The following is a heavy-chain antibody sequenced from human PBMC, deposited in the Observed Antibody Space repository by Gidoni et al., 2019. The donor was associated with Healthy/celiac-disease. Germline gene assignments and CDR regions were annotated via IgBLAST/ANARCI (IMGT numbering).Heavy chain of an antibody. CDR3: ASYGRGIDY. CDR1: GGTCTSYA. J-gene: IGHJ4*02. CDR2: IIPMFGTA. Sequence: QVQLVQSGAEVKKPGSSVKVSCKASGGTCTSYAISWVRQAPGQGLEWMGGIIPMFGTANYAQKFQGRVTITADESTSTAYMELSSLRSEDTAVYYCASYGRGIDYWGQGTLVTVSS. V-gene: IGHV1-69*01. D-gene: IGHD2-15*01.